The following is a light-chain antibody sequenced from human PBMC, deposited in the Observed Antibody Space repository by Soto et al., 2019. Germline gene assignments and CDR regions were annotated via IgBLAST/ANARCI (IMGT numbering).Light chain of an antibody. Sequence: EIVMTQSPATLSVSPGERATLSCRASQSVSSNLAWYQQKPGQAPRLLIYGASTRATGIPARFSGSGSGTEFTLTISSLQSEDSAIYYCQQYNSYPWTFGLGTKVDIK. CDR2: GAS. V-gene: IGKV3-15*01. J-gene: IGKJ1*01. CDR1: QSVSSN. CDR3: QQYNSYPWT.